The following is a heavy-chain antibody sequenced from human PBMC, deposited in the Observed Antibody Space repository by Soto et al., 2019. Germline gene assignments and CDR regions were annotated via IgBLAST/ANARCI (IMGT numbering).Heavy chain of an antibody. Sequence: PGGSLRLSCAASGFTFSTYWMSWVRQAPGKGLEWVANIKPDGSEKWYVDSVRSRFTISRDNAKNSLYLQMNSLRAEDTALYYCAKSMGGTANGMDVWGQGTTVTVSS. CDR1: GFTFSTYW. J-gene: IGHJ6*02. CDR3: AKSMGGTANGMDV. CDR2: IKPDGSEK. V-gene: IGHV3-7*05. D-gene: IGHD2-15*01.